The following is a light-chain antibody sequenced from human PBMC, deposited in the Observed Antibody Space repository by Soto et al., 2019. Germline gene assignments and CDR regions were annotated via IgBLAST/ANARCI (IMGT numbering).Light chain of an antibody. CDR1: SSNIGEGYD. CDR2: GGN. J-gene: IGLJ1*01. V-gene: IGLV1-40*01. Sequence: QSVLTQPPSVSGAPGQRVTISCTGSSSNIGEGYDVHWYQQFPGAAPKLLIYGGNNRPSGIPDRFSASKSDTSASLTITGLQAEDEADYYCQSYDSSLRGLVVFGSGTKLTVL. CDR3: QSYDSSLRGLVV.